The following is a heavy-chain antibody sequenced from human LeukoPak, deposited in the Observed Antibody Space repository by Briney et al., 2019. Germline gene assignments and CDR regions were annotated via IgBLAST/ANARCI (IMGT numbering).Heavy chain of an antibody. CDR3: ARGRRYYDFWSGYYHYFDY. D-gene: IGHD3-3*01. CDR1: GGSISSSNYY. Sequence: PSETLSPTCTVSGGSISSSNYYWSWIRQPAGKGLEWIGRIYTSGTTNYNPSLKSRVTISIDTSKNQFSLKLSSVTAADTAVYYCARGRRYYDFWSGYYHYFDYWGQGTLVTVSS. V-gene: IGHV4-61*02. J-gene: IGHJ4*02. CDR2: IYTSGTT.